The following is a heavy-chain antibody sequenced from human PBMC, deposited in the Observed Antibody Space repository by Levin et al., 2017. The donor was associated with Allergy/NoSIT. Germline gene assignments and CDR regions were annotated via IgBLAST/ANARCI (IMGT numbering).Heavy chain of an antibody. CDR2: ISRSGSSV. V-gene: IGHV3-11*01. CDR3: AKETTLNR. J-gene: IGHJ5*02. Sequence: PGGSLRLSCAASGFTFSDYYMTWIRQAPGKGLEWVSYISRSGSSVYYADSVKGRFATSRDNAKNSLYLQINSLRAEDTAVYYCAKETTLNRWGQGTLVTVSS. CDR1: GFTFSDYY. D-gene: IGHD4-17*01.